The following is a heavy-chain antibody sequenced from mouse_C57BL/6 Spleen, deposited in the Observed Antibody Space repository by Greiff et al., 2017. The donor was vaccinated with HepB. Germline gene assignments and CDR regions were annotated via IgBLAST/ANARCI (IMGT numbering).Heavy chain of an antibody. CDR2: IYPRSGNT. D-gene: IGHD2-4*01. V-gene: IGHV1-81*01. CDR3: ARDDYDYDESYWYFDV. J-gene: IGHJ1*03. CDR1: GYTFTSYG. Sequence: QVHVKQSGAELARPGASVKLSCKASGYTFTSYGISWVKQRTGQGLEWIGEIYPRSGNTYYNEKFKGKATLTADKSSSTAYMELRSLTSEDSAVYFCARDDYDYDESYWYFDVWGTGTTVTVSS.